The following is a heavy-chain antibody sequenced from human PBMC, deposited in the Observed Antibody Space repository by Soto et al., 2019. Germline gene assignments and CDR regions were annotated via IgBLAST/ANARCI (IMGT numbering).Heavy chain of an antibody. J-gene: IGHJ5*02. CDR1: GGSISNNRW. D-gene: IGHD3-9*01. V-gene: IGHV4-4*02. CDR2: IHDRGST. CDR3: AGQWAAGYGAFAP. Sequence: QVKLQESGPGLEKPSGTLSLTYAVSGGSISNNRWWTWVRQAPGKGLEWIGEIHDRGSTNYNLSLKSRATVSIDRSKNQSSLEMRAVPAADPAVYYCAGQWAAGYGAFAPWGQGTLVTVSS.